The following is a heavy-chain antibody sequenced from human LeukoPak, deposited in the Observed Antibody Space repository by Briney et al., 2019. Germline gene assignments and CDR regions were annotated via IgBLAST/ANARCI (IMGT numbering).Heavy chain of an antibody. CDR1: GFTFSSYG. V-gene: IGHV3-30*18. J-gene: IGHJ3*02. D-gene: IGHD3-22*01. CDR2: ISYDGSNK. Sequence: GGSLRLSCAASGFTFSSYGMHWVRQAPGKGLEWVAVISYDGSNKYYADSVKGRFTISRDNSKNTLYLQMNSLRAEDTAVYYCAKDLIPPNPRITMIPDAFDNWGQGTMVTVSS. CDR3: AKDLIPPNPRITMIPDAFDN.